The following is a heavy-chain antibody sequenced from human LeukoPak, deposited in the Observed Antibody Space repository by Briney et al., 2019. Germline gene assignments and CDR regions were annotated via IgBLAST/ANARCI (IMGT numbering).Heavy chain of an antibody. V-gene: IGHV4-4*07. Sequence: SETLSLTCTASGVSMINYYWNWIRQPAGKGLDWIGRIYSTGSADYNSSVKSRVTMSVDMSKGQISLRLNSVTAADTAVYYCARGGYSYGRAFDYWGQGTLVTVSS. CDR2: IYSTGSA. CDR3: ARGGYSYGRAFDY. J-gene: IGHJ4*02. D-gene: IGHD5-12*01. CDR1: GVSMINYY.